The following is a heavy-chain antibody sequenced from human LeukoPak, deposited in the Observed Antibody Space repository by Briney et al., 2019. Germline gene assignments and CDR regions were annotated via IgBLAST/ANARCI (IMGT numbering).Heavy chain of an antibody. Sequence: SETLSLTCAVSGGSISSSNWWSWVRQPPGKGLEWIGEIYHSGSTNYNPSLKSRVTISVDKSKNQFSLKLSSVTAADTAVYYCARDNGSGSRKAPYYYYYMDVWGKGTTVTVSS. CDR2: IYHSGST. CDR1: GGSISSSNW. D-gene: IGHD3-10*01. CDR3: ARDNGSGSRKAPYYYYYMDV. V-gene: IGHV4-4*02. J-gene: IGHJ6*03.